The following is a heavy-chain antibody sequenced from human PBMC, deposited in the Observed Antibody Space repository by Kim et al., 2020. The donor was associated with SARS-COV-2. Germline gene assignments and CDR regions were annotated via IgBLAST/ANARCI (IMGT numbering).Heavy chain of an antibody. CDR3: ARYPPDCSGGSCSIGSQDY. CDR2: IYPGDSDT. V-gene: IGHV5-51*01. CDR1: GYSFTSYW. D-gene: IGHD2-15*01. Sequence: GESLKISCKGSGYSFTSYWIGWVRQMPGKGLEWMGIIYPGDSDTRYSPSFQGQVTISADKSISTAYLQWSSLKASDTAMYYCARYPPDCSGGSCSIGSQDYWGQGTLVTVSS. J-gene: IGHJ4*02.